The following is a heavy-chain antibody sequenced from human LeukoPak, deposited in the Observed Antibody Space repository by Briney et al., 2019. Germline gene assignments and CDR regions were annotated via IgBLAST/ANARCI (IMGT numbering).Heavy chain of an antibody. J-gene: IGHJ6*02. V-gene: IGHV1-69*04. Sequence: GASVKVSCKASGGTFSSYAISWVRQAPGQGLEWMGRIIPILGIANYAQKFQGRVTITADKSTSTAYMELSSLRSEDTAVYYCARGVWLPMDYYYGMDVWGQGTTVTVSS. CDR1: GGTFSSYA. CDR2: IIPILGIA. D-gene: IGHD6-19*01. CDR3: ARGVWLPMDYYYGMDV.